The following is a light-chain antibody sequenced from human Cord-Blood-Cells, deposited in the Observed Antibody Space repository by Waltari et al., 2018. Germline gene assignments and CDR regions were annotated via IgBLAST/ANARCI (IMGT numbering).Light chain of an antibody. CDR1: QSVSSY. V-gene: IGKV3-11*01. CDR3: QQRSNWPPWT. J-gene: IGKJ1*01. Sequence: EIVSTQSPATLSLSPGERATLSCMASQSVSSYLAWYQQKPGQAPRLLIYDASNRATGIPARFSGSGSGTDFTLTISSLEPEDFAVYYCQQRSNWPPWTFGQGTKVEIK. CDR2: DAS.